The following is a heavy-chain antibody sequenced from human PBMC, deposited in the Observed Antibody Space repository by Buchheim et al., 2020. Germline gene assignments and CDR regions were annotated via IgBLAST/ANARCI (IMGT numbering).Heavy chain of an antibody. J-gene: IGHJ4*02. CDR3: VTSVVRAMRGEY. CDR1: GFSASSLY. V-gene: IGHV3-66*02. Sequence: VQLVESGGGVVQPGRSLRLSCAASGFSASSLYVGWLRQAPGKGPEWVSLISSGGDTYSADSVKGRFAISRDDSENTVILQMSSLTPEETAIYYCVTSVVRAMRGEYWGQGTL. D-gene: IGHD1-26*01. CDR2: ISSGGDT.